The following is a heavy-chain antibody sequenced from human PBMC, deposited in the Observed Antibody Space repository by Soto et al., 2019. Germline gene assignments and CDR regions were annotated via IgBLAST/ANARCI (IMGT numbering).Heavy chain of an antibody. CDR3: ARNSRYDFWSGSYPPYYYYGMDV. V-gene: IGHV3-30-3*01. CDR2: ISYDGSNK. D-gene: IGHD3-3*01. CDR1: GFTFSSYA. J-gene: IGHJ6*02. Sequence: GSLRLSCAASGFTFSSYAMHWVRQAPGKGLEWVAVISYDGSNKYYADSVKGRFTISRDNSKNTLYLQMNSLRAEDTAVYYCARNSRYDFWSGSYPPYYYYGMDVWGQATTVTVSS.